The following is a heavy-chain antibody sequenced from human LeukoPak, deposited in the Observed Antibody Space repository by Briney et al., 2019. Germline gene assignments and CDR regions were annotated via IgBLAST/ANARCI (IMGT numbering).Heavy chain of an antibody. CDR3: ARGGGSYFDY. Sequence: GRSLRLSCAASGFTFSNSAMHWVRQAPGKGLEWVALISYDGSNKYYADSVKGRFTISRDNSKNTLYLQMNSLRAEDTAVYYCARGGGSYFDYWGQGTLVTVSS. CDR1: GFTFSNSA. J-gene: IGHJ4*01. V-gene: IGHV3-30-3*01. D-gene: IGHD1-26*01. CDR2: ISYDGSNK.